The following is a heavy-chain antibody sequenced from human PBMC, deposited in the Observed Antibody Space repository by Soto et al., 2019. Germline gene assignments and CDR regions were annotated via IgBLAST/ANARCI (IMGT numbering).Heavy chain of an antibody. CDR1: GYTFTTYC. D-gene: IGHD3-3*01. Sequence: GASVKVSCKASGYTFTTYCIHWVRQAPGQGLEWVGIINPSGGGTSYAQNFQGRLTMASDTSTTTAYMELSGLTSEDTAMYYCALWLGHIKTADFWSGPLDRWGQGTPVTVSS. CDR2: INPSGGGT. V-gene: IGHV1-46*03. CDR3: ALWLGHIKTADFWSGPLDR. J-gene: IGHJ5*02.